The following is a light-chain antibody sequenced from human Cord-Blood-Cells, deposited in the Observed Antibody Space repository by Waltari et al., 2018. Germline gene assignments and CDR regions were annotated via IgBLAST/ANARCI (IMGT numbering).Light chain of an antibody. CDR2: AAS. CDR3: QQGYSTLT. J-gene: IGKJ3*01. CDR1: QTISSY. V-gene: IGKV1-39*01. Sequence: DIQMTQSPSSLSASVGDRVTITCRASQTISSYLNWYQQKPGKAPKLLIYAASSLQSGVPSRFSGSGSETDFTLTISSLQPEDCATYYCQQGYSTLTCGPGTKV.